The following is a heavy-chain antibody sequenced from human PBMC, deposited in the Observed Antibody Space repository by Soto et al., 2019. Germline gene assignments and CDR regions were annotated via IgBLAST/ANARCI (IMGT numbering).Heavy chain of an antibody. V-gene: IGHV3-21*02. D-gene: IGHD1-26*01. CDR2: ISTSGGYK. Sequence: EVRLVESGGGLVKPGGSLRVSCAASGFNFNTYSMNWVRQAPGKGLEWVSFISTSGGYKYYASSVRGRLTISRDNAKNSVYLEINSLTADDTAVYYCAGERSALPGARDAMDVWGQGTTVTVSS. CDR1: GFNFNTYS. J-gene: IGHJ6*02. CDR3: AGERSALPGARDAMDV.